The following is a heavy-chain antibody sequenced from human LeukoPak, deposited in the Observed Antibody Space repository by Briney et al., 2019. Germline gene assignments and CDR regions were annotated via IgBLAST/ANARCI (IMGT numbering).Heavy chain of an antibody. CDR1: GFTFSNHA. D-gene: IGHD2-15*01. Sequence: PGGSLRLSCAASGFTFSNHAMSWVRYAPGKGLQWVAVISGGGRTTEYEDFVKGRFTISRDNSKNTLSLQMNSLTVEDTAIYFCAKNVVVKRYIDFWGQGTLVTVSS. J-gene: IGHJ4*02. V-gene: IGHV3-23*01. CDR3: AKNVVVKRYIDF. CDR2: ISGGGRTT.